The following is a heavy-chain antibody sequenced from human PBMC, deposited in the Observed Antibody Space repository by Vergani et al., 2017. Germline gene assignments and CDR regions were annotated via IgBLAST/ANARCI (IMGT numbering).Heavy chain of an antibody. J-gene: IGHJ3*01. CDR2: IYPGDSEV. V-gene: IGHV5-51*01. D-gene: IGHD3-10*01. CDR3: ASGGHGSENGGALQL. CDR1: GYIFSNFW. Sequence: EKQLVQSGSETKKPGESLKISCQAFGYIFSNFWIGWVRQRPGRGLDGMGFIYPGDSEVKSNPTFRGQVIFSVDTSVNTAYLQWRSLQSSDTATYFCASGGHGSENGGALQLWGQGTNITVSS.